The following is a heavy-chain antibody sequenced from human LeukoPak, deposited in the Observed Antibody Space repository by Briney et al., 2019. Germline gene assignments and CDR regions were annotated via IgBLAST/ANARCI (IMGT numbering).Heavy chain of an antibody. J-gene: IGHJ5*01. D-gene: IGHD6-19*01. CDR1: GFALSSYT. CDR2: ISSTSAYI. V-gene: IGHV3-21*01. Sequence: GGSLRLSCAASGFALSSYTVTWVRQAPGKGLEWVSSISSTSAYIYYAESVKGRFSVSRDKVDNVVHLQMSSLRNEDTAFYYCARVAVAGPTGWFDSWGQGTLVTVSS. CDR3: ARVAVAGPTGWFDS.